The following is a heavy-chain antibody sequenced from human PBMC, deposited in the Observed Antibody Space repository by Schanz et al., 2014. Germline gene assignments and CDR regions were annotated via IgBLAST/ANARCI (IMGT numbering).Heavy chain of an antibody. CDR3: ARANYRRKINFDY. Sequence: GQLLESGGGLIQPGGSLRLSCAASGFTFSSYGMHWVRQAPGKGLEWVEVIWYEENNKYYADSVKGRFTMSRDNSKNTLYLQMNSLRAEDASVYYCARANYRRKINFDYWGRGTLVTVSS. V-gene: IGHV3-33*08. CDR1: GFTFSSYG. D-gene: IGHD3-10*01. J-gene: IGHJ4*02. CDR2: IWYEENNK.